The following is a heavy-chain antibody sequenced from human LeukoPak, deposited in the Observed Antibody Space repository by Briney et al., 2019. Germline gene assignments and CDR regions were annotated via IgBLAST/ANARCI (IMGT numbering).Heavy chain of an antibody. CDR2: VHHSGRT. Sequence: SETLSLTCTVSGYSISSDYYWGWIRQPPGKGLEWIGSVHHSGRTYYNPSLKSRVTISVDTSKNQFSLKLSSVTAADTAVYYCARGFSGYDPYYYYYYMDVWGKGTTVTVSS. CDR3: ARGFSGYDPYYYYYYMDV. CDR1: GYSISSDYY. D-gene: IGHD5-12*01. V-gene: IGHV4-38-2*02. J-gene: IGHJ6*03.